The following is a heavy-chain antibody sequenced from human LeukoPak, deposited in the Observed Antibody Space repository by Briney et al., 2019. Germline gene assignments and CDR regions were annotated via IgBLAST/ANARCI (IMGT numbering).Heavy chain of an antibody. CDR2: INPSGGST. J-gene: IGHJ4*02. V-gene: IGHV1-46*01. D-gene: IGHD6-19*01. CDR1: GYTFTGYY. CDR3: AREGSTVAGTGYFDY. Sequence: ASVKVSCKASGYTFTGYYMHWVRQAPGQGLEWMGIINPSGGSTSYAQKFQGRVTMTRDTSTSTVYMELSSLRSEDTAVYYCAREGSTVAGTGYFDYWGQGTLVTVSS.